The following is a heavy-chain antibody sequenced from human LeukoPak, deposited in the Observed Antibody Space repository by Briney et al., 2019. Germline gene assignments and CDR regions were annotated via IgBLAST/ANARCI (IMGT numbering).Heavy chain of an antibody. D-gene: IGHD6-6*01. CDR2: MYYSGST. J-gene: IGHJ4*02. V-gene: IGHV4-39*07. CDR1: GGSISSSSYF. Sequence: SETLSLTCTVSGGSISSSSYFWGWIRQPPGKGLEWIGSMYYSGSTYYNPSLKSRVTISVDKSKNQFSLKLSSVTAADTAVYYCARRHVEYSSSSDPYYFDYWGQGTLVTVSS. CDR3: ARRHVEYSSSSDPYYFDY.